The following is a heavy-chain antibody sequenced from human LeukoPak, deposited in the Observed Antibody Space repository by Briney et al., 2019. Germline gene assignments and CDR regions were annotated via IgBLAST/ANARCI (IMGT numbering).Heavy chain of an antibody. V-gene: IGHV4-39*07. CDR2: IYYSGST. CDR1: GGSISSSSYY. Sequence: PSETLSLTCTVSGGSISSSSYYWGWIRQPPGKGLEWIGSIYYSGSTYYNPSLKSRVTISVDTSKNQFSLKLSSVTAADTAVYYCARAPLVVVTAVKRYYFDYWGQGTLVTVSS. J-gene: IGHJ4*02. D-gene: IGHD2-21*02. CDR3: ARAPLVVVTAVKRYYFDY.